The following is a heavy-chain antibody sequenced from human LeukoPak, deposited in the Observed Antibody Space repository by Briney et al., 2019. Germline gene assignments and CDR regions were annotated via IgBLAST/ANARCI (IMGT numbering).Heavy chain of an antibody. J-gene: IGHJ4*02. V-gene: IGHV3-7*04. CDR3: ARARASGTYVDY. CDR1: GFTFSTYE. Sequence: GGSLRLSCAASGFTFSTYEMNWVRQAPGKGLEWVANIKNEGSEKYYVASLKGRFTISRDNAKKSLYLQMNSLRAEDTAVYYCARARASGTYVDYWGQGTLVTVSS. D-gene: IGHD3-10*01. CDR2: IKNEGSEK.